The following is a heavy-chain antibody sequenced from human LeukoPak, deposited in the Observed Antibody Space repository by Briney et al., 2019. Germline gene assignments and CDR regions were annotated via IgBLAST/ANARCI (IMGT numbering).Heavy chain of an antibody. CDR2: IYYSGST. V-gene: IGHV4-31*03. CDR3: ARGITIFGVVTTNHFDY. Sequence: SETLSLTCTVSGGSISSGGYYWSWIRQHPGKGLEWIGYIYYSGSTYYNPSLKSRVTISVYTSKNQFSLKLSSVTAADTAVYYCARGITIFGVVTTNHFDYWGQGTLVTVSS. J-gene: IGHJ4*02. D-gene: IGHD3-3*01. CDR1: GGSISSGGYY.